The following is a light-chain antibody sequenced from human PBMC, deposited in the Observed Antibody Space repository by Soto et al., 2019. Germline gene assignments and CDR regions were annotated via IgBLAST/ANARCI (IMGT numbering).Light chain of an antibody. CDR1: QDIRNT. CDR2: AAS. J-gene: IGKJ4*01. CDR3: QQYNSFSGT. V-gene: IGKV1-17*01. Sequence: IQMTQSPSSLSASVGDRVAISCRASQDIRNTLAWYQQKPGEAPKLLIFAASNLQSGVPSRFSGSGSETLFTLTINSLQPEDFGTYFCQQYNSFSGTFGGGTKVDIK.